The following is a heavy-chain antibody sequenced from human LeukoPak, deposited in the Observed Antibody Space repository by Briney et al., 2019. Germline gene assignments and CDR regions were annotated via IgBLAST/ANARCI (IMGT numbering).Heavy chain of an antibody. J-gene: IGHJ2*01. V-gene: IGHV3-30-3*01. CDR2: ISYDGSNK. Sequence: PGGSLRLSCAASGFTFSSYAMHWVRQAPGKGLEWVAVISYDGSNKYYADSVKGRFTISRDNSKNTLYLQMNSLRAEDTAVYYCAKEPPPTITMIVVVIRDWYFDLWGRGTLVTVSS. CDR1: GFTFSSYA. CDR3: AKEPPPTITMIVVVIRDWYFDL. D-gene: IGHD3-22*01.